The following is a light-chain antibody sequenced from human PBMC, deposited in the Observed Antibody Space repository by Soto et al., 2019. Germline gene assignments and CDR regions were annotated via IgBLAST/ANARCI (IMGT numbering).Light chain of an antibody. CDR3: QQYASSLT. CDR2: GAS. CDR1: QSVDSAF. Sequence: EIVLTQSPGSLSLSLGERATLSCRASQSVDSAFFAWYQQKPGQPPRLLIYGASRRATGIPDGFSGSGSGTDFPLTISRLEPEDFAVYYCQQYASSLTFGQGTKVEI. V-gene: IGKV3-20*01. J-gene: IGKJ1*01.